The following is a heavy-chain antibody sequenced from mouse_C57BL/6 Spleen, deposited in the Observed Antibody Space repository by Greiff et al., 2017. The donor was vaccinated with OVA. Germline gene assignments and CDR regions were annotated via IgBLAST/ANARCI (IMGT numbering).Heavy chain of an antibody. Sequence: QVQLQQPGAELVRPGSSVKLSCKASGYTFTSYWMHWVKQRPIQGLEWIGNIDPSDSETHYNQKFKDKATLTVDKSSSTAYMQLSSLTSEDSAVYYCARGGYDYDDGLYAMDYWGQGTSVTVSS. J-gene: IGHJ4*01. CDR2: IDPSDSET. V-gene: IGHV1-52*01. CDR1: GYTFTSYW. D-gene: IGHD2-4*01. CDR3: ARGGYDYDDGLYAMDY.